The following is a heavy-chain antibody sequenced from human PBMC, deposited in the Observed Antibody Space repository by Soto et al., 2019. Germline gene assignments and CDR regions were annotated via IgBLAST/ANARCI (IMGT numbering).Heavy chain of an antibody. CDR2: ISAYNGNT. D-gene: IGHD6-13*01. J-gene: IGHJ5*02. V-gene: IGHV1-18*01. Sequence: ASVKVSCKASGYTFTSYGISWVRQAPGQGLEWMGWISAYNGNTNYAQKLQDRVTMTTDTSTSTAYMELRSLRSDDTAVYYCARDPSYSSSWYEYWFDPWGQGTLVTVSS. CDR3: ARDPSYSSSWYEYWFDP. CDR1: GYTFTSYG.